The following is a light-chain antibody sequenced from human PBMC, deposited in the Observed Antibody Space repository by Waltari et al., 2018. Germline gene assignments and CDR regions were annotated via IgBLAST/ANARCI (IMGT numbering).Light chain of an antibody. CDR1: QSVLYSSNNKNY. J-gene: IGKJ5*01. Sequence: DIVMTQSPDSLAVSLGERATINCKSSQSVLYSSNNKNYLAWYQQKPGQPPKLLIYWASTRESRVPDRFSGSGSGTDFTLTSSSLQAEDVAVYYGQQYYSTLSGTFGQGTRLEIQ. V-gene: IGKV4-1*01. CDR3: QQYYSTLSGT. CDR2: WAS.